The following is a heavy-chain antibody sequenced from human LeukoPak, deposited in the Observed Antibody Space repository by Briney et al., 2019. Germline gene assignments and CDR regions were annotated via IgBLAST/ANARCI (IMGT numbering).Heavy chain of an antibody. Sequence: GRSLRLSCAASGFTFSSYGMHWVRQAPGKGLEWVAVISYDGSNKYYADSVKGRFTISRDNSKNTLYLQMNSLRAEDTALYYCAKGRAYYYDSSGYYRGPFDYWGQGTLVTVSS. D-gene: IGHD3-22*01. J-gene: IGHJ4*02. V-gene: IGHV3-30*18. CDR3: AKGRAYYYDSSGYYRGPFDY. CDR1: GFTFSSYG. CDR2: ISYDGSNK.